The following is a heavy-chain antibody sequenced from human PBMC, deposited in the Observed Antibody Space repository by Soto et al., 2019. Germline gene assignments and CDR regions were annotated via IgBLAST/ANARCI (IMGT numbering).Heavy chain of an antibody. D-gene: IGHD6-6*01. V-gene: IGHV3-33*01. CDR1: GFTFSNYG. Sequence: QVQLEESGGGVVQPGRSLRLSCEASGFTFSNYGMHWVRQAPGKGLEWVAVVWDDGSNEYYADSVKGRFTISRDNVKNTLYLQMNSLRAEDTAVYFCARHRSSPSGGSLDYWGQGTLVTVSS. CDR3: ARHRSSPSGGSLDY. J-gene: IGHJ4*02. CDR2: VWDDGSNE.